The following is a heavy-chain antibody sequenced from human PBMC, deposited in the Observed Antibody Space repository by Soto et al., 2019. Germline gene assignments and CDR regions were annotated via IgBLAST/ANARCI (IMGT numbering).Heavy chain of an antibody. Sequence: QVQLVQSGGEVKNPGASVKVSCKAFGYTLTNYGISWVRQAPGQGLEWMGWISAYNGHANYAQKFQGRVRLTTDRTTNTAYMELRSLGSDDTAEYYCAREGYCSRSMCYGGYYYMDVWGKGTTVTV. V-gene: IGHV1-18*01. CDR3: AREGYCSRSMCYGGYYYMDV. CDR2: ISAYNGHA. D-gene: IGHD2-2*01. CDR1: GYTLTNYG. J-gene: IGHJ6*03.